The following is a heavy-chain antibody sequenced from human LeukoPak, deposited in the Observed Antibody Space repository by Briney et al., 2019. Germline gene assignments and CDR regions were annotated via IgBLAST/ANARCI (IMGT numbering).Heavy chain of an antibody. CDR3: ATSNPSYYYILTGYYTYYYGMDV. CDR2: ISAYNGNT. J-gene: IGHJ6*02. Sequence: ASVKVSCKASGYTFTSYVISWVRQPPGQGLEWMGCISAYNGNTNYAQKLQGRVTMTTDTHTSTAYMELRSLRSDDTAVYYCATSNPSYYYILTGYYTYYYGMDVWGQGTTVTVSS. D-gene: IGHD3-9*01. V-gene: IGHV1-18*01. CDR1: GYTFTSYV.